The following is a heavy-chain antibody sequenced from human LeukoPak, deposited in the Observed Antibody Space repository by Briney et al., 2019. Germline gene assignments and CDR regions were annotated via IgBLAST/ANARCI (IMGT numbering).Heavy chain of an antibody. Sequence: ASVKVSCKASGYTFTGYYMHWVRQAPGQGLEWMGWINPNSGGTNYAQKFQGRVTMTRDTSISTAYMELSRLRSDDTAVYYCARGGHSSSWDYYYYYYMDVWGKGTTVTVSS. J-gene: IGHJ6*03. CDR1: GYTFTGYY. D-gene: IGHD6-13*01. CDR3: ARGGHSSSWDYYYYYYMDV. CDR2: INPNSGGT. V-gene: IGHV1-2*02.